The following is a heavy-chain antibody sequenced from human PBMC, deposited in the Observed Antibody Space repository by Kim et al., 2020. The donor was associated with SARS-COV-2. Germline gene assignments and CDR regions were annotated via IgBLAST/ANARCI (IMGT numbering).Heavy chain of an antibody. Sequence: SETLSLTCAVYGGSFSGYYWSWIRQPPGKGLEWIGEINHSGSTNYNPSLKSRVTISVDTSKNQFSLKLSSVTAADTAVYYCARSWQYDDYWGQGTLVTVSS. J-gene: IGHJ4*02. V-gene: IGHV4-34*01. D-gene: IGHD6-13*01. CDR3: ARSWQYDDY. CDR2: INHSGST. CDR1: GGSFSGYY.